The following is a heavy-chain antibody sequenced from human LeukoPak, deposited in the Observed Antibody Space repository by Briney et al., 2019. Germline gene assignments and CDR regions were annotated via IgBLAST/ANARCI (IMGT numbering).Heavy chain of an antibody. V-gene: IGHV1-18*01. D-gene: IGHD2-2*02. CDR1: GYTFTSYG. J-gene: IGHJ4*02. CDR2: ISAYNGNT. CDR3: ARDACSSTSCYKSVDY. Sequence: ASVKVSCKASGYTFTSYGISWVRQAPGQGLEWMRWISAYNGNTNYAQKLQGRVTMTTDTSTSTAYMELRSLRSDDTAVYYCARDACSSTSCYKSVDYWGQGTLVTVSS.